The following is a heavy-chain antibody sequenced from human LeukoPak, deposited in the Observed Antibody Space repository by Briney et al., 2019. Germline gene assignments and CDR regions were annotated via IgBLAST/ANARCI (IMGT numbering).Heavy chain of an antibody. CDR2: ISWNSGTI. V-gene: IGHV3-9*01. Sequence: PEGSLRLSCAAFGFTFEDYAMYWVRQVPGKGLEWVSDISWNSGTIGYADSVKGRFTSSRDNAKKSLYLQTNSLRPEDTAMYYCAKSDSAGSTYALDIWGQGTLVTVSS. CDR1: GFTFEDYA. J-gene: IGHJ3*02. D-gene: IGHD1-1*01. CDR3: AKSDSAGSTYALDI.